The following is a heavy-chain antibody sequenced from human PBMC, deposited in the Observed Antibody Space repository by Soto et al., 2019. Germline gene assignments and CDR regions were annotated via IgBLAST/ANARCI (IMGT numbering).Heavy chain of an antibody. Sequence: EVHLLEYGGGLVQPGGSLRLSCVVSGSTFSSDDMSWVGQAPGRGLEWVSGISDSGGSTYYADSVKGRFTISRDNAKNTLYLQMKSLRVEDTALYYCAKDGGWSLAVAGLFDYWGPGTQVTVSS. J-gene: IGHJ4*02. CDR1: GSTFSSDD. D-gene: IGHD6-19*01. CDR2: ISDSGGST. V-gene: IGHV3-23*01. CDR3: AKDGGWSLAVAGLFDY.